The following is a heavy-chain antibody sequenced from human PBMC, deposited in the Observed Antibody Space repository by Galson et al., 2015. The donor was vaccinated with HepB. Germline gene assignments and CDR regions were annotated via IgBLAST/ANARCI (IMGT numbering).Heavy chain of an antibody. J-gene: IGHJ2*01. CDR2: ISYNGRYT. Sequence: SLRLSCAASGFTFSIYPVHWVRQAPGKGLDWVAVISYNGRYTNYADSGKGRFTISRDNSKSVLYLQMNSLRAEDTAVYFCARARGQGAGDYENWYFDLWGRGTLVTVSS. V-gene: IGHV3-30*04. CDR3: ARARGQGAGDYENWYFDL. CDR1: GFTFSIYP. D-gene: IGHD4-17*01.